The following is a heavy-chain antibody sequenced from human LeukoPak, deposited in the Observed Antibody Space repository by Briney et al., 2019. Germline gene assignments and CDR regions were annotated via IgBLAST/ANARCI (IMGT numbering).Heavy chain of an antibody. CDR3: ARHGPTALRFLEWLLPFDY. Sequence: SLKVSCKASGGTFSSYAISWVRQAPGRGLEWMGGIIPIFGTANYAQKFQGRVTITADESTSTAYMELSSLRSEDTAVYSCARHGPTALRFLEWLLPFDYWGQGTLVTVSS. D-gene: IGHD3-3*01. V-gene: IGHV1-69*13. CDR2: IIPIFGTA. CDR1: GGTFSSYA. J-gene: IGHJ4*02.